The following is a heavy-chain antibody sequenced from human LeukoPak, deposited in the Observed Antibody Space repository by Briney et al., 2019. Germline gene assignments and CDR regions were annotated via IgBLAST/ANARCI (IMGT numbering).Heavy chain of an antibody. CDR3: ARETAAGKNWFDP. CDR1: GFTFSSYS. J-gene: IGHJ5*02. D-gene: IGHD6-13*01. Sequence: GGSLRLSCAPSGFTFSSYSMNWVRQAPGKGLEWVSSISSSSSYIYYADSVKGRFTISRDNAKNSLYLQMNSLRAEDTAVYYCARETAAGKNWFDPWGQGTLVTVSS. V-gene: IGHV3-21*01. CDR2: ISSSSSYI.